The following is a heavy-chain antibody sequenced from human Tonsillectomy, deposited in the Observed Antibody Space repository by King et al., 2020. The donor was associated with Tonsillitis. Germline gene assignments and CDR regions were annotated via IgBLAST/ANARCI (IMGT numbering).Heavy chain of an antibody. J-gene: IGHJ4*02. Sequence: VQLVESGAEVKKSGSSVKVSCKASGGTFSSYAINWVRQAPGQGLEWMGGIIPIFGTANYVQKFQGRGPITADESTSTVYMEMSSLRYEDTAVYYCARGPGDCSGGSCYLIDFWGQGTLVTVSS. CDR3: ARGPGDCSGGSCYLIDF. V-gene: IGHV1-69*01. D-gene: IGHD2-15*01. CDR2: IIPIFGTA. CDR1: GGTFSSYA.